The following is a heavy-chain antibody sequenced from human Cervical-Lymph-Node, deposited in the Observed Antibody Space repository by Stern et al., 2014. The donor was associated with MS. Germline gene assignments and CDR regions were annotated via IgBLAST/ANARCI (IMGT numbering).Heavy chain of an antibody. CDR1: GASISSYY. V-gene: IGHV4-59*01. Sequence: VQLVESGSGLVKPSETLSLTCTVDGASISSYYWSWIRQPPGKGLEWIGYIYDSGNPDTGSTNCNPSLKSRVTISVVTSKNQFSLKLSSVTVADTAVYYCARGRSSQSSWGQGTLVTVSS. D-gene: IGHD6-13*01. J-gene: IGHJ5*02. CDR2: IYDSGNPDTGST. CDR3: ARGRSSQSS.